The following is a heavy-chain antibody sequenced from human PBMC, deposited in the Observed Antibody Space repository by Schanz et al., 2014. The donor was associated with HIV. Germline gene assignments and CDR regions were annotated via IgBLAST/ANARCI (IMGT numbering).Heavy chain of an antibody. CDR1: GISLTNNA. V-gene: IGHV3-23*04. CDR3: AKDRITGTTGVPYYYYGMDV. CDR2: LSGSGGNT. D-gene: IGHD1-7*01. J-gene: IGHJ6*02. Sequence: AQLVESGGGLVQPGGSLRLSCAASGISLTNNAMTWVRQAPGKGLEWVSALSGSGGNTYYADSVKGRFTISRDNAKNTLYLQMNSLRAEDTAVYYCAKDRITGTTGVPYYYYGMDVWGQGTPVTV.